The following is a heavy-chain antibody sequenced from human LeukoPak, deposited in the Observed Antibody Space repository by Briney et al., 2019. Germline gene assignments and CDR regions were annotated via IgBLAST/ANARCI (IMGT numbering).Heavy chain of an antibody. CDR3: ARDRGYCRGTTCYAYYFDS. CDR1: GFTFSSYS. D-gene: IGHD2-2*01. CDR2: ISSSSSTI. J-gene: IGHJ4*02. Sequence: GGSLRLSCAASGFTFSSYSMNWVRQAPGKGLEWVSYISSSSSTIYYADSVKGRFTISRDNAKNSLYLQMNSLRAEDTAVYYCARDRGYCRGTTCYAYYFDSWGQGTLVTVSS. V-gene: IGHV3-48*01.